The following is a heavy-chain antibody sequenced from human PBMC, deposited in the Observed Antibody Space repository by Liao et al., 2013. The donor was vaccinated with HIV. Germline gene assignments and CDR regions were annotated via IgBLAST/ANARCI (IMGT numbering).Heavy chain of an antibody. CDR1: GGSISSNY. CDR2: IYYSGST. V-gene: IGHV4-59*01. D-gene: IGHD5-18*01. CDR3: ARNGGYSYGYYYFYYMDV. Sequence: QVQLQESGPGLVRPSETLSLTCTVSGGSISSNYWSWIRQPPEKGLEWIGYIYYSGSTNYNPSLKSRVTISVDTSKNQFSLKLSSVTAADTAVYYCARNGGYSYGYYYFYYMDVWGKGTTVTVSS. J-gene: IGHJ6*03.